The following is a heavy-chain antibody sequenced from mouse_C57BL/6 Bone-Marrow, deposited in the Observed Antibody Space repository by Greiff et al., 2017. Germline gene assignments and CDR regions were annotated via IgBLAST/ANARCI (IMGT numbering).Heavy chain of an antibody. V-gene: IGHV2-9-1*01. J-gene: IGHJ4*01. D-gene: IGHD6-1*01. CDR1: GFSLTSYA. Sequence: VQLVESGPGLVAPSQSLSITCTVSGFSLTSYAISWVRQPPGKGLAWLGVIWTGGGTNYNSALKSRLSTSKDNSKSQVVLKKNSLQTDDTARYYCARNADCDYYARDYWGKGTSVTVSS. CDR2: IWTGGGT. CDR3: ARNADCDYYARDY.